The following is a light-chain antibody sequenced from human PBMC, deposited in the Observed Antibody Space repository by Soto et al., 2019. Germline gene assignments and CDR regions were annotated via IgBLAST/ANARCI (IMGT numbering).Light chain of an antibody. Sequence: DIQMTQSPSKKSASVGDRVTINCRASQNIGNWLAWYQQKPGKAPNLLIYGASSLQSGVPSRFSGSGFGTEFTLTISSLQPDDFASYYCQQYDSYPYTFGQGTKV. CDR2: GAS. CDR3: QQYDSYPYT. J-gene: IGKJ2*01. V-gene: IGKV1-5*01. CDR1: QNIGNW.